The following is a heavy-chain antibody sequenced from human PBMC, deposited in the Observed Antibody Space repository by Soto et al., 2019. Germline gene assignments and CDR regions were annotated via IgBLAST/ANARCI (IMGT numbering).Heavy chain of an antibody. D-gene: IGHD3-10*01. CDR3: ARGYYGSGRPYYYYMDV. V-gene: IGHV4-39*01. CDR1: GGSISSSSYY. CDR2: IYNSGST. Sequence: SETLSLTCTVSGGSISSSSYYWGWIRQPPGKGLEWIGSIYNSGSTYYIQSLKSRGTISVDTSKNQFSLKLSSVTAADTAVYYCARGYYGSGRPYYYYMDVWGKGTTVTVSS. J-gene: IGHJ6*03.